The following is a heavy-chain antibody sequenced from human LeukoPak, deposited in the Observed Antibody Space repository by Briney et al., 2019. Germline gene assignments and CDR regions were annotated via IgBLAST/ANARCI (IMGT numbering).Heavy chain of an antibody. CDR2: INPNSGGT. CDR3: ARDLYSSSWYPSSCDY. CDR1: GYTFTGYY. D-gene: IGHD6-13*01. V-gene: IGHV1-2*02. J-gene: IGHJ4*02. Sequence: GASVKVSCKASGYTFTGYYMHWVRQAPGQGLEWMGWINPNSGGTNYAQKFQGRVTMTRDTSISTAYMELSRLRSNDTAVYYCARDLYSSSWYPSSCDYWGQGTLVTVSS.